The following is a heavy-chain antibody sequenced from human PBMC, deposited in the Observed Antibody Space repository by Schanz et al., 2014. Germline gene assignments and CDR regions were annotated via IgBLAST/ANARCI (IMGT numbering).Heavy chain of an antibody. CDR2: IKTKTDGGTT. CDR1: GFTSSNAW. Sequence: EVQLVESGGGLVKPGGSLRLSCAASGFTSSNAWMSWVRQAPGKGLEWVGRIKTKTDGGTTDYAAPVKGRFTISRDDSTNPLYLQMNSLKTEDTAFYYCTTVGRRGYSRYFYGMDVWGQGTTVTVSS. V-gene: IGHV3-15*01. D-gene: IGHD5-18*01. J-gene: IGHJ6*02. CDR3: TTVGRRGYSRYFYGMDV.